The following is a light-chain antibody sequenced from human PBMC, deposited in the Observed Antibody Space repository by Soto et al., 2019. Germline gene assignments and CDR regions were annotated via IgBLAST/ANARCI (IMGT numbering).Light chain of an antibody. CDR1: STSVGGYNY. CDR2: DVS. V-gene: IGLV2-14*01. CDR3: SSYTSSSTVV. Sequence: QYALTQPASVSGSPGQSITISCTGTSTSVGGYNYVSWYQQHPGKAPKLMIYDVSNRPSGVSNRFSGSKSGNTASLTISGLQAEDEADYYCSSYTSSSTVVFGGGTKLTVL. J-gene: IGLJ2*01.